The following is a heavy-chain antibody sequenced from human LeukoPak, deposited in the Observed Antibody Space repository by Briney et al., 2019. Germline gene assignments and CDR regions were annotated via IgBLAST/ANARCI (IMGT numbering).Heavy chain of an antibody. V-gene: IGHV1-18*01. J-gene: IGHJ3*02. Sequence: ASVKVSCKASGYTFTSYGISWVRQAPGQGLEWMGWISAYNGNTNYAQKLQGRVTMTTDTSTSTAYMELRSLRSDDTAVYYCAVTTVTLVAFDIWGQGTMVTVST. CDR1: GYTFTSYG. CDR3: AVTTVTLVAFDI. D-gene: IGHD4-17*01. CDR2: ISAYNGNT.